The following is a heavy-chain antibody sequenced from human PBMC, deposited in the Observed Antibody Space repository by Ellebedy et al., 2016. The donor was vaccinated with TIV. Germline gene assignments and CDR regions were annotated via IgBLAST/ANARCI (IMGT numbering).Heavy chain of an antibody. CDR2: ISYDGSNK. D-gene: IGHD5-24*01. CDR3: ARQGEMATIADY. J-gene: IGHJ4*02. Sequence: GESLKISXAASGFTFSSYAVHWVRQAPGKGLEWVAFISYDGSNKFYADSVRGRFTISRDNSKNTLYLQLDSLRAEDTAVYYCARQGEMATIADYWGQGTLVTVSS. CDR1: GFTFSSYA. V-gene: IGHV3-30-3*01.